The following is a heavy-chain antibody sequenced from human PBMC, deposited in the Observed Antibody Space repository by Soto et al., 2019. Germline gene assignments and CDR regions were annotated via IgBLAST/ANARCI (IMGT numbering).Heavy chain of an antibody. J-gene: IGHJ4*01. Sequence: ASVKVSCKASGYTFTSYGISWLRQAPGQGLEWMGWISAYNGNTNYAQKLQGRVTMTTDTSTSTAYMELRSLRSDDTAVYYCVTDRLPEFWSALPEDWGHGARVSVSS. D-gene: IGHD3-3*01. V-gene: IGHV1-18*01. CDR2: ISAYNGNT. CDR1: GYTFTSYG. CDR3: VTDRLPEFWSALPED.